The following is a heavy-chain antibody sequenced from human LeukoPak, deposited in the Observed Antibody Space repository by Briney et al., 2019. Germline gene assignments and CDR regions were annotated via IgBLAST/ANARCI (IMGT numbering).Heavy chain of an antibody. CDR1: GFTFNNYA. CDR2: ILGSGRSA. Sequence: GGSLRLSCAASGFTFNNYAMSWVRQAPGKGLEWVSAILGSGRSAYYADSVKGRFTISRDNSKNSLFLQMNSLRVEDTALYYCTKWGDYDVLTGYYDSDFWGQGTLVTVSA. V-gene: IGHV3-23*01. D-gene: IGHD3-9*01. CDR3: TKWGDYDVLTGYYDSDF. J-gene: IGHJ4*02.